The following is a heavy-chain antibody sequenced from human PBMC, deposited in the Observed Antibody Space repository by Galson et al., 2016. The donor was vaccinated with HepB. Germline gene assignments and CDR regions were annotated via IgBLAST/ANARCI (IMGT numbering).Heavy chain of an antibody. J-gene: IGHJ5*02. D-gene: IGHD3-10*01. V-gene: IGHV3-7*01. CDR3: ARVRYYGSDL. CDR2: IKQDESEK. Sequence: SLRLSCAASGFSFSTYWMSWVRQAPGKGLEWVANIKQDESEKYYVDSIKGRFTIFRDNGEQSLYLQMNNLRAEDTAVYYCARVRYYGSDLWGQGTLVTVSS. CDR1: GFSFSTYW.